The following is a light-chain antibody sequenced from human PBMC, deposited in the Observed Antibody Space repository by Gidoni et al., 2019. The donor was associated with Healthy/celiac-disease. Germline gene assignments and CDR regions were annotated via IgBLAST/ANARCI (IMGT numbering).Light chain of an antibody. J-gene: IGKJ4*01. V-gene: IGKV3-20*01. CDR3: QQYGSSLVT. CDR2: GAS. CDR1: QSVSSSY. Sequence: EMVLTQSPGTLSLSPGERATLSCRASQSVSSSYLAWYQQKPGQAPRLLIYGASSRATGIPDRFSGSGFGTDFTLTISRLEPEDFAVYYCQQYGSSLVTFGGGTKVEIK.